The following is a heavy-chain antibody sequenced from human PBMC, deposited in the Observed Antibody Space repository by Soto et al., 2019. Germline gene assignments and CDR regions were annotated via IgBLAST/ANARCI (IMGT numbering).Heavy chain of an antibody. V-gene: IGHV1-2*02. CDR2: INPNSGGT. D-gene: IGHD1-1*01. Sequence: ASVKVSCKASGYTFTGYYMHWVRQAPGQGLEWMGWINPNSGGTNYAQKFQGRVTMTRDTSISTAYMELSRPRSDDTAVYYCARGPGHGWNLDYWGQGTLVTVSS. CDR1: GYTFTGYY. CDR3: ARGPGHGWNLDY. J-gene: IGHJ4*02.